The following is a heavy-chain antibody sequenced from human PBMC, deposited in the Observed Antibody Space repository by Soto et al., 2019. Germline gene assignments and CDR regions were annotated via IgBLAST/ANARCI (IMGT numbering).Heavy chain of an antibody. D-gene: IGHD2-21*01. CDR2: FYSGGTS. V-gene: IGHV3-53*01. CDR3: TTDSLWSPSRFDP. Sequence: EVQVVESGGGLVQSGGSLRLSCVVSGFNVSSNFMTWVRQAPGKGLEWVSEFYSGGTSYYADSVKGRFTISGDNSKNTVFLQMNNLRADDTAVYYCTTDSLWSPSRFDPWGQGTPVTVSS. J-gene: IGHJ5*02. CDR1: GFNVSSNF.